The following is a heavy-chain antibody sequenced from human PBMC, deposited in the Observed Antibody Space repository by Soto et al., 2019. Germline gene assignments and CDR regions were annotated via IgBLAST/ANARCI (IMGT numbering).Heavy chain of an antibody. V-gene: IGHV4-59*01. Sequence: PSETLSLTCTVSGGSISSYYWSWIRQPPGKGLERIGYIYYSGSTNYNPSLKSRVTISVDTSKNQFSLKLSSVTAADTAVYYCARDRAVDTAMVGPHYYMDVWGKGTTVTVSS. J-gene: IGHJ6*03. CDR1: GGSISSYY. CDR2: IYYSGST. D-gene: IGHD5-18*01. CDR3: ARDRAVDTAMVGPHYYMDV.